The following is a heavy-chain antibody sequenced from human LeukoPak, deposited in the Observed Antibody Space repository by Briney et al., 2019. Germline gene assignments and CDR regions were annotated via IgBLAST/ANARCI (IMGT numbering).Heavy chain of an antibody. V-gene: IGHV1-3*01. D-gene: IGHD6-19*01. Sequence: ASVKVSCKASGYTFTSYAMHWVRQAPGQRLEWMGWINAGNGNTKYSQKFQGRVTITRDTSASTAYMELSSLRSEDTAVYYCAIFLTSGWYGGFDYWGQGTLVTVSS. J-gene: IGHJ4*02. CDR3: AIFLTSGWYGGFDY. CDR2: INAGNGNT. CDR1: GYTFTSYA.